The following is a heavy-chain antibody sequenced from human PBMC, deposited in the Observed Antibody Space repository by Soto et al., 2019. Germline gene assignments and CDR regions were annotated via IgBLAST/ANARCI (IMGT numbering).Heavy chain of an antibody. D-gene: IGHD5-12*01. J-gene: IGHJ3*02. CDR3: ARRDIVATSGSFDI. CDR2: IHYSGTT. V-gene: IGHV4-31*03. CDR1: GGSISSGNYY. Sequence: SETLSLTCTVSGGSISSGNYYWSWIRQHPGKGLEWIGYIHYSGTTYYNPSLKSRITISVDTSKNQFSLMLSSVTAAVTAVSYCARRDIVATSGSFDIWGQGTLVTVSS.